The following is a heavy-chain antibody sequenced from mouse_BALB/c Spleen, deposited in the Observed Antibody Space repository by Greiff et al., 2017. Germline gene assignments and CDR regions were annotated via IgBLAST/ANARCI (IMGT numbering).Heavy chain of an antibody. Sequence: LQESGAELVRPGASVTLSCKASGYTFTDYEMHWVKQTPVHGLEWIGAIDPETGGTAYNQKFKGKATLTADKSSSTAYMELRSLTSEDSAVYYCTRGQYYGSSYAMDYWGQGTSVTVSS. D-gene: IGHD1-1*01. J-gene: IGHJ4*01. CDR3: TRGQYYGSSYAMDY. CDR1: GYTFTDYE. V-gene: IGHV1-15*01. CDR2: IDPETGGT.